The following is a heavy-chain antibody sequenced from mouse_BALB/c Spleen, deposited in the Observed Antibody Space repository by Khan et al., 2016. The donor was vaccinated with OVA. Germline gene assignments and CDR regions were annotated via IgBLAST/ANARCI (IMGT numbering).Heavy chain of an antibody. CDR3: ARGGYGGFAY. CDR2: MFPGDGST. J-gene: IGHJ3*01. D-gene: IGHD2-14*01. CDR1: GYTFTSYD. V-gene: IGHV1-85*01. Sequence: VQLQESGAELVKPGASVKLSCKASGYTFTSYDINWVRQRPEQGLEWIGWMFPGDGSTKYNENFKGKATLTTDNSSSTAYMQLSRLTSEDSGAYFCARGGYGGFAYWGQGTLVTVSA.